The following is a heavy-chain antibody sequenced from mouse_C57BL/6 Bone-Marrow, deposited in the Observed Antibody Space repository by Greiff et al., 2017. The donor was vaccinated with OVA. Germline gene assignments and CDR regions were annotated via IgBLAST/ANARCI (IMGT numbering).Heavy chain of an antibody. Sequence: EVQRVESGPVLVKPGASVKMSCKASGYTFTDYYMNWVKQSHGKSLEWIGVINPYNGGTSYNQKFKGKATLTVDKSSSTAYMELNSLTSEDSAVYYCARTSFAYWGQGTLVTVSA. J-gene: IGHJ3*01. CDR2: INPYNGGT. CDR3: ARTSFAY. V-gene: IGHV1-19*01. CDR1: GYTFTDYY. D-gene: IGHD6-1*01.